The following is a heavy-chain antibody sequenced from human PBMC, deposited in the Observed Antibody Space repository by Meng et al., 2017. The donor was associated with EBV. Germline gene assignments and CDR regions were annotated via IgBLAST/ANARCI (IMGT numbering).Heavy chain of an antibody. CDR3: ASESGRGYTPDY. D-gene: IGHD3-10*01. V-gene: IGHV1-69*01. CDR2: FLPRLGAP. CDR1: GGPFRYYA. J-gene: IGHJ4*02. Sequence: QVQWVQSAAEVKTPGSSVKVSCKTSGGPFRYYAISWVRQAPGQGLEWLGGFLPRLGAPNYAQKFHGRVKITADESTSTHYMDLSSLRSEDTAIYYCASESGRGYTPDYWGQGTLVTVSS.